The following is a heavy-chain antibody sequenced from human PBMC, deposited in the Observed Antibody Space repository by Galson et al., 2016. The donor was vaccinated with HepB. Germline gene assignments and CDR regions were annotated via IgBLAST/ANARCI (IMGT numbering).Heavy chain of an antibody. J-gene: IGHJ6*02. CDR3: ARVYSSSAPTFFYGLEV. V-gene: IGHV3-30*03. D-gene: IGHD6-6*01. Sequence: SLRLSCAASGFSFSSYGMHWVRQAPGKGLEWVAVISHDGSNRQYVDSVRGRFTISRDNAKNTLYLQMNSLRAEDTAIYYCARVYSSSAPTFFYGLEVWGQGTTVTVSS. CDR2: ISHDGSNR. CDR1: GFSFSSYG.